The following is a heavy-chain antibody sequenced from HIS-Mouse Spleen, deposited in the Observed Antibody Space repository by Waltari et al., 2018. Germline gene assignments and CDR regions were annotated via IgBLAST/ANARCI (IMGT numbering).Heavy chain of an antibody. CDR1: GFTFSSYS. V-gene: IGHV3-21*01. Sequence: EVQLVESGGGLVKPGGSLRLSCAASGFTFSSYSMNWVRQAPGKGLGGISSISTSSSYIYYADSVKGRFTISRDNAKNSLYLQMNSLRAEDTAVYYCARDPAIEYFQHWGQGTLVTVSS. CDR2: ISTSSSYI. J-gene: IGHJ1*01. CDR3: ARDPAIEYFQH.